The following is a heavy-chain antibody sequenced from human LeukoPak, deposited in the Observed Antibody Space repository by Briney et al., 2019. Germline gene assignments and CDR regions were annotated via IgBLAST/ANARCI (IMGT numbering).Heavy chain of an antibody. CDR1: GFSISSGYY. CDR3: ARGVLRYFDWLLPRYYFDY. V-gene: IGHV4-38-2*01. D-gene: IGHD3-9*01. Sequence: PSETLSLTCAVSGFSISSGYYWGWIRQPPGKGLEWIGIIYHSGSTNYNPSLKSRVTISVDTSKNQFSLKLSSVTAADTAVYYCARGVLRYFDWLLPRYYFDYWGQGTLVTVSS. CDR2: IYHSGST. J-gene: IGHJ4*02.